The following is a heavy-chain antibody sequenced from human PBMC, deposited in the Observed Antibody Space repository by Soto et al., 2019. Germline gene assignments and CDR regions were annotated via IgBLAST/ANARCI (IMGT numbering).Heavy chain of an antibody. J-gene: IGHJ5*02. CDR1: GYSISIGYY. CDR3: ARMGSNLNWFDP. V-gene: IGHV4-38-2*01. Sequence: SETLPRTCAVSGYSISIGYYCGCMGQPPGKGLEWIGSIYHSGSTYYNPSLKSRVTISVDTSKNQFSLKLSSVTAADTAAYYCARMGSNLNWFDPWGQGTLVTVSS. D-gene: IGHD1-26*01. CDR2: IYHSGST.